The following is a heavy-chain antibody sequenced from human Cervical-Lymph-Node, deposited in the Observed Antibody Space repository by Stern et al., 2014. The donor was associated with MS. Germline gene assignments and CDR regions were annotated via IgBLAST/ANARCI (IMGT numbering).Heavy chain of an antibody. CDR3: VRYGDYVDAFDM. D-gene: IGHD4-17*01. V-gene: IGHV1-24*01. Sequence: QVQLVQSGAEVKKPGASVKVSCKVSGYSLTDLSMHWVRQPPGKGLERMGGFDPDDAETIYAQQFQGRLTMTEDTSADTAYMELSSLRSEDTAVYYCVRYGDYVDAFDMWGQGTMVTVSS. CDR2: FDPDDAET. CDR1: GYSLTDLS. J-gene: IGHJ3*02.